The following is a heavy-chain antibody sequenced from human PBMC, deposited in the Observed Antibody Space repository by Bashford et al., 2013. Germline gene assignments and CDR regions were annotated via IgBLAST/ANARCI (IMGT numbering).Heavy chain of an antibody. V-gene: IGHV1-18*04. CDR3: ASLGYCSGGSCYPQDYYYYYGMDV. CDR1: GYTFTSYG. Sequence: ASVKVSCKASGYTFTSYGFSWVRQAPGQGLEWMGWISTHNGDTRYAQKLQGRVTLTTDTSTSTVYMELSSLRSEDTAVYYCASLGYCSGGSCYPQDYYYYYGMDVWGQGTTVTVSS. J-gene: IGHJ6*02. CDR2: ISTHNGDT. D-gene: IGHD2-15*01.